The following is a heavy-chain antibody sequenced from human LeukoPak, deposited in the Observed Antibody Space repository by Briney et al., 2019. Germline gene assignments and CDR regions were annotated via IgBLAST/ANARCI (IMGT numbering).Heavy chain of an antibody. CDR2: INPNSGGT. D-gene: IGHD3-9*01. V-gene: IGHV1-2*02. CDR3: ARDPLYDILTGYLFDY. Sequence: GASVKVSCKASGYTFTSYDISWVRQAPGQGLEWMGWINPNSGGTNYAQKFQGRVTMTRDTSISTAYMELSRLRSDDTAVYYCARDPLYDILTGYLFDYWGQGTLVTVSS. J-gene: IGHJ4*02. CDR1: GYTFTSYD.